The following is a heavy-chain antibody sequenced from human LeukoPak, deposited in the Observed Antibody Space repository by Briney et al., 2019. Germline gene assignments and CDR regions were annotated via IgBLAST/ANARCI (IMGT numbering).Heavy chain of an antibody. J-gene: IGHJ6*03. D-gene: IGHD2-2*01. CDR2: INHSGST. CDR3: ASLGYCSSTSCRRWNYYYYYMDV. CDR1: GGSFSGYY. V-gene: IGHV4-34*01. Sequence: SETLSLTCAVYGGSFSGYYRSWIRQPPGKGLEWIGEINHSGSTNYNPSLKSRVTISVDTSKNQFSLKLSSVTAADTAAYYCASLGYCSSTSCRRWNYYYYYMDVWGKGTTVTVSS.